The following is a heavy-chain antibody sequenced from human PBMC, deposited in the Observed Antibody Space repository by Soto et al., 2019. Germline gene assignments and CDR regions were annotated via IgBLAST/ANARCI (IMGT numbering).Heavy chain of an antibody. D-gene: IGHD5-18*01. CDR1: GFTFSIFS. J-gene: IGHJ5*02. CDR3: VRQVDTSMVSRWFDP. CDR2: TSSKSATV. Sequence: EVQLVESGGGLVQPGGSLRLSCEASGFTFSIFSMHWVRQAPGKGLEWVSYTSSKSATVYYADSVKGRFTISRDDAKNSLYLQMNSLREEDTAVYYCVRQVDTSMVSRWFDPWGRGTLVTVSS. V-gene: IGHV3-48*02.